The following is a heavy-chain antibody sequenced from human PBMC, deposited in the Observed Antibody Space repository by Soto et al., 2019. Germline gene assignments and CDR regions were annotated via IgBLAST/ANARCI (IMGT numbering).Heavy chain of an antibody. CDR2: IYYSGST. CDR3: ARWYGGSLDY. D-gene: IGHD4-17*01. Sequence: QVQLQESGPGLVKPSETLSLTCTVSGGSSSSYYWSWIRQPPGKGLEWIGYIYYSGSTNYNPSLKSRVTISVDTSKNQFSLKLSSVTAADTAVYYCARWYGGSLDYWGQGTLVTVSS. J-gene: IGHJ4*02. V-gene: IGHV4-59*01. CDR1: GGSSSSYY.